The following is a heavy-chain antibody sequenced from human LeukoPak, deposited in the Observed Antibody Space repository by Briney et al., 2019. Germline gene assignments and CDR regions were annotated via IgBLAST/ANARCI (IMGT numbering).Heavy chain of an antibody. Sequence: SETLSLTCAVSGYSISSGYYWGWIRQPPGKGLEWIGSIHHSGSTYYNPSLKSRVTISVDTSKNQFSLKLSSVTAADTAVYYCARAVTIFGVGGWGQGTLVTVSS. J-gene: IGHJ4*02. CDR1: GYSISSGYY. D-gene: IGHD3-3*01. CDR3: ARAVTIFGVGG. CDR2: IHHSGST. V-gene: IGHV4-38-2*01.